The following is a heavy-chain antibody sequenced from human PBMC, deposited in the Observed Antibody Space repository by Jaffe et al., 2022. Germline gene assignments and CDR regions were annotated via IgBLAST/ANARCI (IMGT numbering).Heavy chain of an antibody. CDR1: GFTFGDYG. V-gene: IGHV3-49*04. CDR3: SRRRESRGYSFDY. D-gene: IGHD3-22*01. Sequence: EVQLVESGGGLVQPGRSLRLSCTVSGFTFGDYGMSWVRQAPGKGLEWVSFIRSKAYGGTTEYAASVKGRFTISRDDSKSVAYLQMNSLKTEDTAVYYCSRRRESRGYSFDYWGQGTLVTVSA. J-gene: IGHJ4*02. CDR2: IRSKAYGGTT.